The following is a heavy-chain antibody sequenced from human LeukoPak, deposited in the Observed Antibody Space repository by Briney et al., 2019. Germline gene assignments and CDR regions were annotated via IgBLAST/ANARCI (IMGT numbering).Heavy chain of an antibody. CDR2: ISGSGGGT. V-gene: IGHV3-23*01. Sequence: GGSLRLSCAATGFTFSSYAMSGVRQAREKGVEGVSPISGSGGGTYYAASVKSRFTISREDSKKKLYLKMNSLRAEDTAVSYCVKDLGRYRNNCFDYWGQGNLVTVSS. J-gene: IGHJ4*02. CDR1: GFTFSSYA. D-gene: IGHD1-26*01. CDR3: VKDLGRYRNNCFDY.